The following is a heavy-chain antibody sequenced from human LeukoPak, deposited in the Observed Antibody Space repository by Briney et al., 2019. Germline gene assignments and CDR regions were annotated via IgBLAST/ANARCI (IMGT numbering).Heavy chain of an antibody. D-gene: IGHD6-13*01. CDR3: ARSQSSSLIDY. CDR2: IWYDGSSK. V-gene: IGHV3-33*01. J-gene: IGHJ4*02. CDR1: GFSFSAYG. Sequence: GGPLRLSCAASGFSFSAYGVHWVRQAPGKGLEWVAVIWYDGSSKDYADSVKGRFTLSRDNSKNTLYLQMNSLTVEDTAVYYCARSQSSSLIDYWGQGTLVTVSS.